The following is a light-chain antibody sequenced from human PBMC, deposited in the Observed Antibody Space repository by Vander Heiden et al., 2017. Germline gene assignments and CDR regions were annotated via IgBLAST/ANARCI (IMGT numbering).Light chain of an antibody. CDR2: AAS. Sequence: AIRLPQYPSSLSASVGDRVTITCRANQGIRYDLGWYQQKAGKAPSLLIYAASSLQSGVPSRFSGSGFGTDFNLTISRLQPEDFATYYCLQDYNDPWTFGHGTKVDIK. CDR3: LQDYNDPWT. V-gene: IGKV1-6*01. CDR1: QGIRYD. J-gene: IGKJ1*01.